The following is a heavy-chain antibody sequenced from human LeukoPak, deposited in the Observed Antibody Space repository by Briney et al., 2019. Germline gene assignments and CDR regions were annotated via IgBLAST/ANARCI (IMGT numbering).Heavy chain of an antibody. J-gene: IGHJ4*02. V-gene: IGHV3-30*18. CDR1: GFTFSSYG. Sequence: GGSLRLSCAASGFTFSSYGMPWVRQAPGKGLEWVAVISYDGSNKYYADSVKGRFTISRDNSKNTLYLQMNSLRAEDTAVYYCAKDQVISSGCIDYWGQGTLVTVSS. CDR2: ISYDGSNK. D-gene: IGHD6-19*01. CDR3: AKDQVISSGCIDY.